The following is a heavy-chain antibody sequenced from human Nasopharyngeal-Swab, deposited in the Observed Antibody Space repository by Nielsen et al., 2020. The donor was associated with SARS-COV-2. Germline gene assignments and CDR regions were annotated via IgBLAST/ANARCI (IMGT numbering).Heavy chain of an antibody. V-gene: IGHV4-59*01. CDR2: IYYSGST. D-gene: IGHD2-2*02. Sequence: SETLSLTCTVSGGSISSYYWSWIRQPPGKGLEWIGYIYYSGSTNYNPSLKSRVTISVDTSKNQFSLKLSSVTAADTAVYYCARESLYDPFDYWGQGTLVTVSS. CDR3: ARESLYDPFDY. J-gene: IGHJ4*02. CDR1: GGSISSYY.